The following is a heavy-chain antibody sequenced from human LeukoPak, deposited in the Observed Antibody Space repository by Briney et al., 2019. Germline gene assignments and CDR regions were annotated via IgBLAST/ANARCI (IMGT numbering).Heavy chain of an antibody. V-gene: IGHV1-2*02. D-gene: IGHD1-14*01. Sequence: ASVKVSRKVSGYTLTELSMHWVRQAPGKGLEWMGWINPNSGGTNYAQTFQGRVTMTRDTSITTAYLELSRLRSDDTAVYYCARIGYNHYFDYWGQGTLVTVSS. CDR1: GYTLTELS. CDR2: INPNSGGT. CDR3: ARIGYNHYFDY. J-gene: IGHJ4*02.